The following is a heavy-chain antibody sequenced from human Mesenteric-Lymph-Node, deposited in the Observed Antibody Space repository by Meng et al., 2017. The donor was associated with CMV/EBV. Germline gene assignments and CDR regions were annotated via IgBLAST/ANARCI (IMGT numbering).Heavy chain of an antibody. D-gene: IGHD6-19*01. Sequence: SGYNFAHYPMHWVRQAPGQRLEWIGWINTGNGDTKYSQKLQGRVTISRDTSASTAYMELRSLRSEDTAVFYCARDDSSGWFPTHFFDFWGQGTLVTVSS. J-gene: IGHJ4*02. CDR1: GYNFAHYP. V-gene: IGHV1-3*04. CDR3: ARDDSSGWFPTHFFDF. CDR2: INTGNGDT.